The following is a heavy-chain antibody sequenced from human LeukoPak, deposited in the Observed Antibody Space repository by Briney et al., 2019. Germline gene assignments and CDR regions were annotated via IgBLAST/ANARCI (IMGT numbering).Heavy chain of an antibody. Sequence: SETLSLTCAVYSGSFSGYYWSWIRQPPGKGLEWIGEINHSGSTNYNPSLKSRATISVDTSKNQFSLKLSSVTAADTAVCYCARAKLWFGELGWFDPWGQGTLVTVSS. J-gene: IGHJ5*02. CDR1: SGSFSGYY. D-gene: IGHD3-10*01. CDR3: ARAKLWFGELGWFDP. CDR2: INHSGST. V-gene: IGHV4-34*01.